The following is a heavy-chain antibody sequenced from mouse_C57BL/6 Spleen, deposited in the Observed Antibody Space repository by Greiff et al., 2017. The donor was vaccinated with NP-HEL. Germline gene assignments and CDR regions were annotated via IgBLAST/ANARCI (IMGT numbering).Heavy chain of an antibody. CDR2: INPSTGGT. Sequence: EVQLQQSGPELVKPGASVKISCKASGYSFTGYYMNWVKQSPEKSLEWIGEINPSTGGTTYNQKFKAKATLTVDKSSSTAYMQLKSLTSEDSAVYYCARLDYYALPDAMDYWGQGTSVTVSS. V-gene: IGHV1-42*01. CDR1: GYSFTGYY. CDR3: ARLDYYALPDAMDY. J-gene: IGHJ4*01. D-gene: IGHD2-1*01.